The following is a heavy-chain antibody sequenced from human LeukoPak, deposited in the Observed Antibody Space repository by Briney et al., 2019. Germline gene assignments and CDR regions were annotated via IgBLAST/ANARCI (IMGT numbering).Heavy chain of an antibody. CDR3: AKSGWELWTEPFDY. J-gene: IGHJ4*02. CDR1: GFTFSTYA. V-gene: IGHV3-23*01. CDR2: ISGSGGST. D-gene: IGHD1-26*01. Sequence: PGGSLRLSCAASGFTFSTYAMSWVRQAPGKGLEWVSTISGSGGSTYYADSVKGRLTISRDNSKNTLYLQMNSLRVEDTAVYYCAKSGWELWTEPFDYWGQGTLVTVSS.